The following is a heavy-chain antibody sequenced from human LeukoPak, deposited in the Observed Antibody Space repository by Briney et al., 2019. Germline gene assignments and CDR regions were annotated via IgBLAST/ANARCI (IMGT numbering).Heavy chain of an antibody. CDR2: INHSGST. J-gene: IGHJ4*02. V-gene: IGHV4-34*01. CDR1: GGSFSGYY. D-gene: IGHD6-6*01. CDR3: ARDTGGYSSSLYFDY. Sequence: SETLSLTCAVYGGSFSGYYWSWIRQPPGKGLEWIGEINHSGSTNYNPSLKSRVTISVDTSKNQFSLKLSSVTAADTAVYYCARDTGGYSSSLYFDYWGQGTLVTVSS.